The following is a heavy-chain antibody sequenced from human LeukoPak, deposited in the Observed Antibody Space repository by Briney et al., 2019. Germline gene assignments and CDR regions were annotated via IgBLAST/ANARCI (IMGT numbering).Heavy chain of an antibody. D-gene: IGHD6-19*01. Sequence: PGGSLRLSCAASGFTFSSYGMHWVRQAPGKGLEWVAVISYDGSNKYYADSVKGRFTISRDNSKNTLYLQMNSLRAEDTAVHYCAKAASREQWLVRGFDYWGQGTLVTVSS. CDR3: AKAASREQWLVRGFDY. V-gene: IGHV3-30*18. CDR2: ISYDGSNK. CDR1: GFTFSSYG. J-gene: IGHJ4*02.